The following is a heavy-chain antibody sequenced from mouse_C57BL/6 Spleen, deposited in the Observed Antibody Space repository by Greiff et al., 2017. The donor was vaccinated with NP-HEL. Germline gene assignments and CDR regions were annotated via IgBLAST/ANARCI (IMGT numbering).Heavy chain of an antibody. V-gene: IGHV1-82*01. D-gene: IGHD1-1*01. Sequence: VHLVESGPELVKPGASVKISCKASGYAFSSSWMNWVKQRPGKGLEWIGRIYPGDGDTNYNGKFKGKATLTADKSSSTAYMQLSSLTSEDSAVYFCAREDYGSPPWFAYWGQGTLVTVSA. CDR1: GYAFSSSW. CDR3: AREDYGSPPWFAY. J-gene: IGHJ3*01. CDR2: IYPGDGDT.